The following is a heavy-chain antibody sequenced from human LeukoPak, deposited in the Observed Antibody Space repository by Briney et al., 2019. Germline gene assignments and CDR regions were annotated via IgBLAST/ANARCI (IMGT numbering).Heavy chain of an antibody. Sequence: SETLSLTCTVSGGSISSYYWSWIRQPPGKGLEWIGYIYYSGSTNYNPSLKSRVTISVDTSKNQFSLKLSSVTAADTAVYYCARGVRDYDILTGYYRPYYHYYYMGVLGKGTTVAVSS. V-gene: IGHV4-59*01. CDR3: ARGVRDYDILTGYYRPYYHYYYMGV. J-gene: IGHJ6*03. D-gene: IGHD3-9*01. CDR1: GGSISSYY. CDR2: IYYSGST.